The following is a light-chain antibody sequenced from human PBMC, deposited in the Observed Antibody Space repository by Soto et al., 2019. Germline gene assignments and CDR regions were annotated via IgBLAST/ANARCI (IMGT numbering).Light chain of an antibody. V-gene: IGLV3-9*01. CDR3: QVWDSSLVV. J-gene: IGLJ2*01. Sequence: SYELTQPLSVSVALGQTARITCGGNNIGSKNVHWYQQKPGQAPLLVIYRDTNRPPGIPERFSGSKSGNTATLTISRAQAGDEAGFYCQVWDSSLVVFGGGTKLTVL. CDR1: NIGSKN. CDR2: RDT.